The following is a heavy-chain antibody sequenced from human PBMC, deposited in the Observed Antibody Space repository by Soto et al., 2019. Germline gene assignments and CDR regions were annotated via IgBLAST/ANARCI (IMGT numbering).Heavy chain of an antibody. CDR2: ISGSGGST. D-gene: IGHD3-3*01. CDR1: GFTFSSYA. V-gene: IGHV3-23*01. Sequence: GGSLRLSCAASGFTFSSYAMSWVRQAPGKGLEWVSAISGSGGSTYYADSVKGRFTISRDNSKNTLYLQMNSLRAEDTAVYYCAKGTRRSLVLRFLEWSKDYYYGMDVWGQGTTVTAP. CDR3: AKGTRRSLVLRFLEWSKDYYYGMDV. J-gene: IGHJ6*02.